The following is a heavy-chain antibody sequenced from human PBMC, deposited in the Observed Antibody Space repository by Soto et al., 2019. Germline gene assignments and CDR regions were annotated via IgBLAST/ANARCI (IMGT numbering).Heavy chain of an antibody. J-gene: IGHJ4*02. CDR2: IDHSGSP. Sequence: QVQQWGTGLLKPSETLSLTCAVYGVSFSGYYWSWIRQPPGKGLEWIGEIDHSGSPNYSPSLESRVTISVDTSKKQFSLRLRSVTAADTAFYYCARGPIKRRDGYENPGDFDYWGQGTLVTVSS. CDR1: GVSFSGYY. D-gene: IGHD5-12*01. V-gene: IGHV4-34*01. CDR3: ARGPIKRRDGYENPGDFDY.